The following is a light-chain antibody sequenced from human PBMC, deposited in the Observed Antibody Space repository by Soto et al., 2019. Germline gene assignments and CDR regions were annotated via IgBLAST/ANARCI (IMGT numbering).Light chain of an antibody. CDR3: QSYDSGLSGSRV. CDR1: SSNLGAGYE. V-gene: IGLV1-40*01. CDR2: GNS. J-gene: IGLJ2*01. Sequence: QSVLTQPPSVSGAPGQRVTISCTGSSSNLGAGYEVHWYQQLPGTAPKLLIYGNSNRPSGVPDRFSGSKSGTSASLAITGLQAEDEADYYCQSYDSGLSGSRVFGGGTKLTVL.